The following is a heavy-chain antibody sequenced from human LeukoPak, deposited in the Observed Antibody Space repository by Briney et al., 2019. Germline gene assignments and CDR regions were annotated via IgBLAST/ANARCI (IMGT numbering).Heavy chain of an antibody. CDR3: ASTTLYYGSGTYYYYYYMDV. D-gene: IGHD3-10*01. CDR1: GGSISSYY. V-gene: IGHV4-59*08. Sequence: SETLSLTCTVSGGSISSYYWSWIRQPPGKGLEWIGYIYYSGSTNYNPSLKSRVTISVDTSKNQFSLKLSSVTAADTAAYYCASTTLYYGSGTYYYYYYMDVWGKGTTVTVSS. CDR2: IYYSGST. J-gene: IGHJ6*03.